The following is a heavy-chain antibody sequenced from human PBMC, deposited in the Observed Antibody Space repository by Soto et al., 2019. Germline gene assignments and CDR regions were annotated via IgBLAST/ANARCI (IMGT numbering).Heavy chain of an antibody. CDR1: GFTFDDYG. CDR2: INWNGETT. Sequence: GGSLRLSCAASGFTFDDYGMSWVRQAPGKGLEWVSGINWNGETTGYADAVKGRFTISRDNAKKSLYLQMSSLRAEDTALYYCAKGLRGFCSRTSCKAPSDYWGQGTLVTVSS. D-gene: IGHD2-2*01. V-gene: IGHV3-20*04. J-gene: IGHJ4*02. CDR3: AKGLRGFCSRTSCKAPSDY.